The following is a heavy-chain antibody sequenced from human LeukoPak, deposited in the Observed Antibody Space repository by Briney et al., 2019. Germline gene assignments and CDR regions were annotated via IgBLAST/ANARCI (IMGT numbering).Heavy chain of an antibody. D-gene: IGHD3-22*01. V-gene: IGHV7-4-1*02. CDR3: ARVDFDYYDSSGYYYVDDY. J-gene: IGHJ4*02. Sequence: HVASVKVSCKASGYTFTSYAMNWVRQAPGQGLEWMGWINTNTGNPTCAQGFTGRFVFSLDTSVSTAYLQISSLKAEDTAVYYCARVDFDYYDSSGYYYVDDYWGQGTLVTVSS. CDR2: INTNTGNP. CDR1: GYTFTSYA.